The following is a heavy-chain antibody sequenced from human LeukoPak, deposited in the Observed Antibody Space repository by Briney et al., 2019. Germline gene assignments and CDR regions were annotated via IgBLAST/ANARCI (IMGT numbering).Heavy chain of an antibody. CDR2: IYYSGST. Sequence: SETLSLTCTVSGGSISSYYWSWIRQPPGKGLEWIGYIYYSGSTNYNPSLKSRVTMSVDTSKNQFSLKLSSVTAADTAVYYCAASYGSGFGNWFDPWGQGTLVTVSS. CDR3: AASYGSGFGNWFDP. J-gene: IGHJ5*02. D-gene: IGHD3-10*01. CDR1: GGSISSYY. V-gene: IGHV4-59*12.